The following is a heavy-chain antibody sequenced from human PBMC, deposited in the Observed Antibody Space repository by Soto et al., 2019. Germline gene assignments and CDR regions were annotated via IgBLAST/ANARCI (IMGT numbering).Heavy chain of an antibody. D-gene: IGHD2-8*01. V-gene: IGHV1-18*04. J-gene: IGHJ4*02. CDR2: ISTYSGNT. CDR1: GYTFSSYS. CDR3: ARDNGYFDV. Sequence: QMVQSGAEVKQPGASVKISCKTSGYTFSSYSINWVRQAPGQGLEWMAWISTYSGNTHYAERVQGRVTVTLDKSARTAFMEMRGLTSDDTAVYFCARDNGYFDVWGQGTLVTVSS.